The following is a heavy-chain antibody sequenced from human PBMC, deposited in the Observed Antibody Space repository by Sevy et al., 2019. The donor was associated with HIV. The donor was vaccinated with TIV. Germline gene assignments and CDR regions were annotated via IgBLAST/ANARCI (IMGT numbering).Heavy chain of an antibody. V-gene: IGHV3-30-3*01. CDR2: ISYDGSSH. CDR3: ARDAGYSTDWYPSDY. Sequence: GGSLRLSRAASEFMFSTYAMHWVRQAPGKGLEWVAVISYDGSSHYYADSVKGRFTISRDNSKNTLFLQMNSLRLEDTAFYYCARDAGYSTDWYPSDYWGQGTLVTVSS. J-gene: IGHJ4*02. CDR1: EFMFSTYA. D-gene: IGHD6-19*01.